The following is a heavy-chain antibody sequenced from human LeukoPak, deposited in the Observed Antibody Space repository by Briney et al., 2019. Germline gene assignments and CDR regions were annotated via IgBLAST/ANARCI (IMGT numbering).Heavy chain of an antibody. CDR2: IIPIIGTT. CDR3: ARRSLDGFDI. J-gene: IGHJ3*02. V-gene: IGHV1-69*04. CDR1: GGTFSSYA. Sequence: SVKVSCKASGGTFSSYAISWVRQAPGQGLEWMGRIIPIIGTTNYSQKFQGRVTITADKSTSTAYMELSSLKSEDTAVYYCARRSLDGFDIWGQGTMVTVSS.